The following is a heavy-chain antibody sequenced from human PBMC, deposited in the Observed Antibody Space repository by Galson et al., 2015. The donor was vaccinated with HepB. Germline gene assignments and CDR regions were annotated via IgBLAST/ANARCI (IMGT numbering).Heavy chain of an antibody. V-gene: IGHV3-23*01. J-gene: IGHJ4*02. CDR2: ISRAGDTS. D-gene: IGHD2/OR15-2a*01. CDR3: VRGTTAPDY. Sequence: SLRLSCAACGFTFTSYGMSWVRQAPGKGLECVSAISRAGDTSDYAESVKGRFTVSRDSSKSTLYLQMNGLRAEDTARYYCVRGTTAPDYWAQGTLVTVSS. CDR1: GFTFTSYG.